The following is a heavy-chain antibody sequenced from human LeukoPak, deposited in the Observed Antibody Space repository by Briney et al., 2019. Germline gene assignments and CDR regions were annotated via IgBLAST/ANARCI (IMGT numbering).Heavy chain of an antibody. J-gene: IGHJ4*02. CDR3: ARANSYGSGSLVN. D-gene: IGHD3-10*01. CDR1: GYTFTGYY. CDR2: INPNSGGT. Sequence: ASVKVSCKASGYTFTGYYMHWVRQAPGQGLEWMGWINPNSGGTNYAQKFQGRVTMTRDTSISTAYMELSRLRSDDTAVYYCARANSYGSGSLVNLGQGTLVTVSS. V-gene: IGHV1-2*02.